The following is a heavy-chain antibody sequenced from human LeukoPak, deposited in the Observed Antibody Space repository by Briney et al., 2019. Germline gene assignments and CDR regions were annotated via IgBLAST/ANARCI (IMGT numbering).Heavy chain of an antibody. Sequence: ASVKVSCKASGYTFTSYGISWVRQAPGQGLEWMGWISAYNGNTNYAQKLQGRVTMTTDTSTSTAHMELRSLRSDDTAVYYCARDGIVVVPAASGSWFDPWGQGTLVTVSS. J-gene: IGHJ5*02. V-gene: IGHV1-18*01. CDR1: GYTFTSYG. CDR2: ISAYNGNT. CDR3: ARDGIVVVPAASGSWFDP. D-gene: IGHD2-2*01.